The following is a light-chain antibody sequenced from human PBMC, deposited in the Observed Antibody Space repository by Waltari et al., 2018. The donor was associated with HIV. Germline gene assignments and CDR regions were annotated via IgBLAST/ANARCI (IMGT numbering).Light chain of an antibody. CDR1: KSVFYASNKKTD. CDR3: QQYYNIPLT. J-gene: IGKJ4*01. CDR2: WAS. V-gene: IGKV4-1*01. Sequence: DFVMTQSPDVLTVSLGARATINCKSRKSVFYASNKKTDLAWYQQKPGQPPKWLIYWASARESGVPDRFSGSGSGTDFTLTISSLQPEDVAVYHCQQYYNIPLTFGGGTKVEIK.